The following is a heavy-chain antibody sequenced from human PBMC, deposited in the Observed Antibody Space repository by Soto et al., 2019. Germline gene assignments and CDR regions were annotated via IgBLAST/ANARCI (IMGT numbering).Heavy chain of an antibody. Sequence: SENLSLTCAVSGGSISSGGYSWSWIRQPPGKGLEWIGYIYHSGSTYYNPSLKSRVTISVDRSKNQFSLKLSSVTAADTAVYYCARLRFFVRAPYYYGMAVCGQGTTVPVS. CDR2: IYHSGST. D-gene: IGHD3-3*01. CDR1: GGSISSGGYS. V-gene: IGHV4-30-2*02. J-gene: IGHJ6*02. CDR3: ARLRFFVRAPYYYGMAV.